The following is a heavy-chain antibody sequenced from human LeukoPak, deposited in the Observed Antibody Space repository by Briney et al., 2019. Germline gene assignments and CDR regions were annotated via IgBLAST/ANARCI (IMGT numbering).Heavy chain of an antibody. V-gene: IGHV4-4*07. J-gene: IGHJ5*02. Sequence: SETLSLTCTVSGGSISSYYWSWIRQPAGNGLEWIGRIYTSGSTNYNPSLKSRVTMSVDTSKNQFSLKLSSVTAADTAVYYCASEGYLNWFDPWGQGTLVTVSS. CDR1: GGSISSYY. D-gene: IGHD1-26*01. CDR3: ASEGYLNWFDP. CDR2: IYTSGST.